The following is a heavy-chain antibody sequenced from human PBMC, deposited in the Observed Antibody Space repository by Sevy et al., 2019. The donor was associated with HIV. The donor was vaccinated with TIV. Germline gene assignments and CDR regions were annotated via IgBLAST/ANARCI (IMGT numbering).Heavy chain of an antibody. D-gene: IGHD2-21*01. V-gene: IGHV1-69*06. CDR1: GGTFNMYA. J-gene: IGHJ4*02. CDR2: SIPLSGTP. CDR3: ARDPREPHSFFDY. Sequence: ASVKVSCKSSGGTFNMYAISWVRQAPGQGLEWMGGSIPLSGTPNYAQKFQDRVTMTAAKSTKTAYMELRSLTSDDTAMYFCARDPREPHSFFDYWGQGTLVTVSS.